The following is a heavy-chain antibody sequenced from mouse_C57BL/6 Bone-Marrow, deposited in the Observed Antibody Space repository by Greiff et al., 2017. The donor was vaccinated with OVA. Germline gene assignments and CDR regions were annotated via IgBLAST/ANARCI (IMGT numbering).Heavy chain of an antibody. J-gene: IGHJ3*01. Sequence: DVQLVESGGGLVQPGGSLKLSCAASGFTFSDYYMYWVRQTPEKRLEWVAYISNGGGSTYYPDTVKGRFTISRDNAKNTLYLQMGRLKSEDTAMYYCARQAYYYGSSPFAYWGQGTLVTVSA. V-gene: IGHV5-12*01. CDR1: GFTFSDYY. CDR2: ISNGGGST. D-gene: IGHD1-1*01. CDR3: ARQAYYYGSSPFAY.